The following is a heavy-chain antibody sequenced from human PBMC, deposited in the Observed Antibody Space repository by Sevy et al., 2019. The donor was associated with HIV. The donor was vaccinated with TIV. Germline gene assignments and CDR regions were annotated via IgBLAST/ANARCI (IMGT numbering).Heavy chain of an antibody. CDR1: GFTFSSYE. CDR2: ISSSGNTI. CDR3: AREGYSSGWYGGFDY. Sequence: GGSLRLSCEASGFTFSSYEMNWVRQAPGKGLEWVSYISSSGNTIYYADSVKGRFTISRDNSKNTLYLQMNSLRAEDTAVYYCAREGYSSGWYGGFDYWGQGTLVTVSS. D-gene: IGHD6-19*01. V-gene: IGHV3-48*03. J-gene: IGHJ4*02.